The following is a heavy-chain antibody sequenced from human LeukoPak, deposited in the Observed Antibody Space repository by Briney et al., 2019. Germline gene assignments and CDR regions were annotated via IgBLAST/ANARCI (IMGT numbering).Heavy chain of an antibody. CDR2: IWYDGSNK. CDR3: ARPLVGDALDY. Sequence: HPGGSLRLSCAASGFTFSSYGMHWVRQAPGKGLEWVAVIWYDGSNKYYADSVKGRFTIFRDNSKNTLHLQMNSLRAEDTAVYYCARPLVGDALDYWDQGTLVTVSS. V-gene: IGHV3-33*01. D-gene: IGHD1-26*01. CDR1: GFTFSSYG. J-gene: IGHJ4*02.